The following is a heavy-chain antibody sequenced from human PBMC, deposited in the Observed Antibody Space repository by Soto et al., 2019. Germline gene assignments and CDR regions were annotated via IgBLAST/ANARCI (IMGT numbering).Heavy chain of an antibody. CDR3: ARAVAAAGTAPVRYYYYGMDV. CDR2: IIPIFGTA. Sequence: GASVKVSCKASEDTLTRYVIRWVRQAPGQRLEWMGGIIPIFGTANYAQKFQGRVTITADKSTSTAYMELSSLRSEDTAVYYCARAVAAAGTAPVRYYYYGMDVWGQGTTVTVSS. J-gene: IGHJ6*02. CDR1: EDTLTRYV. D-gene: IGHD6-13*01. V-gene: IGHV1-69*06.